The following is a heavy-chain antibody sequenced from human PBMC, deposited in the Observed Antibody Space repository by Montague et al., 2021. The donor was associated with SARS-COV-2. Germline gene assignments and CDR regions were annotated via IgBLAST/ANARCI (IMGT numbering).Heavy chain of an antibody. V-gene: IGHV4-34*01. Sequence: SETLSLTCAVYGGSFSGYHWSWIRQPPGKGLEWIGEIYHSGSTNYNPSLKSRVTISVDTSKNQFSLRLSSVTAADTAMYYCARDRGVQYQLQMPFYFDYWGQGTLVTVSS. J-gene: IGHJ4*02. CDR1: GGSFSGYH. D-gene: IGHD2-2*01. CDR2: IYHSGST. CDR3: ARDRGVQYQLQMPFYFDY.